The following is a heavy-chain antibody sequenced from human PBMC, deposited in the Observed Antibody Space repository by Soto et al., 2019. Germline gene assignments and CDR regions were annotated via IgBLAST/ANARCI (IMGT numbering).Heavy chain of an antibody. V-gene: IGHV3-23*01. D-gene: IGHD3-3*01. Sequence: EVQLLESGGGLVQPGESLRLSCAAYGFTFSGYAMSWVRQAPGKGPEWVSTTSGSDDTYYADSVKGRFTISRDNSKNTLYLQMNSLRAEDTAVYYCAKDQFLRPRGGDWFDPWGQGSLVTVSS. CDR3: AKDQFLRPRGGDWFDP. CDR2: TSGSDDT. CDR1: GFTFSGYA. J-gene: IGHJ5*02.